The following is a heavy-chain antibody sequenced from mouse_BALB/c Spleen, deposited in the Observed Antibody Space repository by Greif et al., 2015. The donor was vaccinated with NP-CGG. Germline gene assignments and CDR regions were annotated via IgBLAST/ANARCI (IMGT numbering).Heavy chain of an antibody. D-gene: IGHD1-1*01. Sequence: VQRVESGPGLVQPSQSLSITCTVSGFSLTSYGVHWVRQSPGKGLEWLGVIWSGGSTDYNAAFISRLSISKDNSKSQVFFKMNSLQANDTAIYYCARNYYGSSYYAMDCWGQGTSVTVSS. CDR1: GFSLTSYG. CDR2: IWSGGST. J-gene: IGHJ4*01. V-gene: IGHV2-2*02. CDR3: ARNYYGSSYYAMDC.